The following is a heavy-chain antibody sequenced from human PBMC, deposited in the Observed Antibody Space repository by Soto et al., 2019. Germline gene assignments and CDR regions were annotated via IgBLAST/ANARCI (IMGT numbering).Heavy chain of an antibody. J-gene: IGHJ4*02. CDR2: VYYSGTT. D-gene: IGHD4-17*01. CDR1: GGSVSDKTYY. CDR3: ARTTAVPNTLRSRYFFDY. Sequence: SANQSLTWSVSGGSVSDKTYYWSWIRQPPGKRLEWIGYVYYSGTTNYNPSLKSRVTISVDLSKNRFSLRLSSVTTADTALYYCARTTAVPNTLRSRYFFDYWGQGTLVTVSS. V-gene: IGHV4-61*01.